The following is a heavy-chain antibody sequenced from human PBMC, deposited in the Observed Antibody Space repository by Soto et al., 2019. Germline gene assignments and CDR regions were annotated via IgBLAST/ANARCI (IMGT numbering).Heavy chain of an antibody. J-gene: IGHJ4*02. CDR1: GYTFTSYG. CDR3: ARTAHIVAGAGIGYFDY. CDR2: ISTYNGNT. V-gene: IGHV1-18*04. Sequence: QVQLVQSGAEVKKPGASVKVSCKASGYTFTSYGISWVRQAPGQGLEWMGWISTYNGNTNYAQKLQGRVTMTTDTSTSTVYRELRSLGSDDTAVYYCARTAHIVAGAGIGYFDYWGQGTLVTVSS. D-gene: IGHD6-13*01.